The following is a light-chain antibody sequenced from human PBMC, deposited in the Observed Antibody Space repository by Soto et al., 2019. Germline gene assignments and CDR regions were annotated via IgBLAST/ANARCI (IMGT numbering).Light chain of an antibody. CDR2: GAS. CDR3: QQYGSSPRT. J-gene: IGKJ1*01. Sequence: EIVLTHSPGTLSLSPGERATLSFRASQSVSSSHLAWFRQRPGQAPRLLIYGASSRAAGIPDRSSGSGSGTDFTLTISRLEPEDFAVYYCQQYGSSPRTFGQGTKVDIK. CDR1: QSVSSSH. V-gene: IGKV3-20*01.